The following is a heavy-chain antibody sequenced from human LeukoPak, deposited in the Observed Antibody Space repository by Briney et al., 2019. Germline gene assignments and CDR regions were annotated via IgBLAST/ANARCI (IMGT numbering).Heavy chain of an antibody. CDR3: AKDPISVEHRPAGWLDP. D-gene: IGHD4-23*01. J-gene: IGHJ5*02. CDR2: ISGSGVRT. CDR1: GFTFSAFA. Sequence: GGSLRLSCAASGFTFSAFAMSWVRQAPGKGLEWVSAISGSGVRTYYADSVKGRFTISRDNSQKTLYLQMNSLRVEDTAIYYCAKDPISVEHRPAGWLDPWGQGTLVTVSS. V-gene: IGHV3-23*01.